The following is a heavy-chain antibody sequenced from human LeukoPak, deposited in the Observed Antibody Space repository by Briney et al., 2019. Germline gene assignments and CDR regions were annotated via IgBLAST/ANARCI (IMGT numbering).Heavy chain of an antibody. Sequence: ASVKVSCKASGCTFTSYGISWVRQAPGQGLEWMGWISAYNGNTNYAQKLQGRVTMTTDTSTSTAYMELRSLRSDDTAVYYCARDPPYYSSSWYGFDPWGQGTLVTVSS. V-gene: IGHV1-18*01. CDR2: ISAYNGNT. CDR1: GCTFTSYG. D-gene: IGHD6-13*01. CDR3: ARDPPYYSSSWYGFDP. J-gene: IGHJ5*02.